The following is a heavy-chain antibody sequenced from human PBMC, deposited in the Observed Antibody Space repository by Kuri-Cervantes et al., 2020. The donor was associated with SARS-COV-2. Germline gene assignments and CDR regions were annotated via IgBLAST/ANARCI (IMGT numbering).Heavy chain of an antibody. CDR2: IYCSGFT. Sequence: LRLSCNVSGASISRGGDFWSWIRQHPGKGLEWIGYIYCSGFTYYNPSLKSRISMSVDTSGNQFSLKLSSVTAADTAVYYCARGAARPYYYYGMDVWGQGTTVTVSS. CDR3: ARGAARPYYYYGMDV. J-gene: IGHJ6*02. D-gene: IGHD6-6*01. CDR1: GASISRGGDF. V-gene: IGHV4-31*03.